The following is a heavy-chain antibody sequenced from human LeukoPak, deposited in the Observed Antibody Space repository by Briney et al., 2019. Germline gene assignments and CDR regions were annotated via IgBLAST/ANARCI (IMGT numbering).Heavy chain of an antibody. D-gene: IGHD3-16*01. V-gene: IGHV3-7*01. CDR2: IKQDGSEK. Sequence: GGSLRLSCTASGFTFDDYGMSWVRQAPGKGLEWVANIKQDGSEKYYVDSVKGRFTISRDNAKNSLYLQMNSLRAEDTAVYYCARDLYGGEDYWGQGTLVTVSS. CDR3: ARDLYGGEDY. J-gene: IGHJ4*02. CDR1: GFTFDDYG.